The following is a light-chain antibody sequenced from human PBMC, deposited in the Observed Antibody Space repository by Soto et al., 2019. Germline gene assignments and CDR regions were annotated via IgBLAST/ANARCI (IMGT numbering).Light chain of an antibody. V-gene: IGLV2-8*01. CDR3: SSYAGSNVLV. CDR2: EVN. CDR1: SSDIGGYNY. J-gene: IGLJ3*02. Sequence: QSALTQPPSASGSPGQSVTISCTGTSSDIGGYNYVSWYQHHPGKAPKLMIYEVNKRPSGVPDRFSGSKSGNTASLTVSGLQAEDEADYFCSSYAGSNVLVFGGGTKVTVL.